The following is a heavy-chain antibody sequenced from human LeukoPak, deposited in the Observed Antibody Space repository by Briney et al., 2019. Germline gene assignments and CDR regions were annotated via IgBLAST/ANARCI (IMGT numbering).Heavy chain of an antibody. D-gene: IGHD5-12*01. CDR2: MNPNSGNT. CDR1: GYTFTNYG. CDR3: ARGGREATTYYYYYYMDV. Sequence: ASVRVSCKSSGYTFTNYGVTWVRQAPGQGLEWMGWMNPNSGNTGYAQKFQGRVTMTRNTSISTAYMELSSLRSEDTAVYYCARGGREATTYYYYYYMDVWGKGTTVTVSS. V-gene: IGHV1-8*01. J-gene: IGHJ6*03.